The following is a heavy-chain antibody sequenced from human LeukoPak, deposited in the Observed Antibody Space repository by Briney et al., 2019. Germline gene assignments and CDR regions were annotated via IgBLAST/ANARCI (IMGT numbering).Heavy chain of an antibody. CDR2: IFYTGSI. J-gene: IGHJ4*02. D-gene: IGHD1-1*01. CDR1: GGLISSNPFF. V-gene: IGHV4-39*07. Sequence: SETLSLTCSVSGGLISSNPFFWGWVRQPPGKGLEWIGSIFYTGSIYYNPSLKSRVTFFEDSSKNQFSLQLSSVTAADTAVCYCARGRGYDPVVFYFDSWGQGNLVIVSS. CDR3: ARGRGYDPVVFYFDS.